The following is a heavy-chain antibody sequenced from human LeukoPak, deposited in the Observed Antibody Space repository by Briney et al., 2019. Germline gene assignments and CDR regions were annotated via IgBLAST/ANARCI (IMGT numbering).Heavy chain of an antibody. CDR2: ISSSSSYI. Sequence: GGSLRLSCAASGFTFSSYSMNWVRQAQGKGLERVSSISSSSSYIYYADSVKGRFTISRDNAKNSLYLQMNSLRAEDTAVYYCASGDFWSGYYPPGYWGQGTLVTVSS. CDR1: GFTFSSYS. V-gene: IGHV3-21*01. J-gene: IGHJ4*02. D-gene: IGHD3-3*01. CDR3: ASGDFWSGYYPPGY.